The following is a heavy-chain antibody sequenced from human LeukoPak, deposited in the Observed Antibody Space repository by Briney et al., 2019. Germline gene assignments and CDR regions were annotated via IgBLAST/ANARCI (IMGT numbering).Heavy chain of an antibody. Sequence: PGGSLRLSCAASGFTFTTYWMHWVRQAPGKGLVWVSHINSDGSITSYADSAKGRFTISRDNSKNTLYLQMNSLRAEDTAVYYCARAYYYDSSGYYRAGGYYFDYWGQGTLVTVSS. J-gene: IGHJ4*02. CDR2: INSDGSIT. D-gene: IGHD3-22*01. V-gene: IGHV3-74*01. CDR1: GFTFTTYW. CDR3: ARAYYYDSSGYYRAGGYYFDY.